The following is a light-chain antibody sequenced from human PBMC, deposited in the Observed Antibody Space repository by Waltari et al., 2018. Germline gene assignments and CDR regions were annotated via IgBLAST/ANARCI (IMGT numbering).Light chain of an antibody. CDR1: QTIENY. J-gene: IGKJ5*01. CDR2: AAS. V-gene: IGKV1-39*01. CDR3: HQTYSNLIT. Sequence: DIQMTQSPSSLSASVGDRVSITCRASQTIENYLNWYQLKPGKAPKLLIYAASSLQRGVPSRFSGSGSGTDFTLTITSLQPEDFATYYCHQTYSNLITFGQGTRL.